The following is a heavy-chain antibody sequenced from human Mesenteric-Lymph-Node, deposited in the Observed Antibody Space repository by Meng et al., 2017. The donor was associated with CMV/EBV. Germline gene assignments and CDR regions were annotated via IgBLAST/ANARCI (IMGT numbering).Heavy chain of an antibody. D-gene: IGHD2-2*02. CDR3: ARDPPCSSTSCYSWFDP. Sequence: GGSLRLSCAASGFTFSSYAISWVRQAPGQGLEWMGWINPNSGGTNYAQKFQGRVTMTRDTSISTAYMELSRLRSDDTAVYYCARDPPCSSTSCYSWFDPWGQGTLVTVSS. CDR2: INPNSGGT. CDR1: GFTFSSYA. V-gene: IGHV1-2*02. J-gene: IGHJ5*02.